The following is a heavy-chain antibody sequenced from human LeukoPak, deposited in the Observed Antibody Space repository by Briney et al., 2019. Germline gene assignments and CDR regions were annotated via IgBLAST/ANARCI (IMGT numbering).Heavy chain of an antibody. D-gene: IGHD6-19*01. CDR2: INHSGST. CDR1: GGSFSGYY. Sequence: PSETLSLTCAVYGGSFSGYYWSWIRQPPGKGLEWIGEINHSGSTNYNPSLKSRVTISVDTSKSQFSLKLSSVTAADTAVYYCAREGYSSGWYRYWGQGTLVTVSS. CDR3: AREGYSSGWYRY. V-gene: IGHV4-34*01. J-gene: IGHJ4*02.